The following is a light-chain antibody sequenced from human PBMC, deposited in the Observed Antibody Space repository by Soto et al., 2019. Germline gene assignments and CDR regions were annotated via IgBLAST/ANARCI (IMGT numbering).Light chain of an antibody. V-gene: IGLV1-47*01. CDR3: AAWDDSLGGFYV. CDR1: SSNIGSNY. CDR2: RNN. J-gene: IGLJ1*01. Sequence: QSVLTQPPSASGTPGQRVTISCSGSSSNIGSNYVYWYQDLPGTAPKLLIYRNNQRPSGVPDRFSGSKSGTSASLAISGLRSEDEDDYYCAAWDDSLGGFYVFGTGTKVTV.